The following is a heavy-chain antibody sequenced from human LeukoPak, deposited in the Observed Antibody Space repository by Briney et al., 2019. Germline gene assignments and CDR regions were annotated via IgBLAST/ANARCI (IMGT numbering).Heavy chain of an antibody. J-gene: IGHJ4*02. D-gene: IGHD2-2*01. V-gene: IGHV1-18*01. CDR2: ISAYNGDT. CDR3: ARGPAAMMGRVDY. Sequence: VSVKVSCKASGYTFPSNGIIWVRQAPGQGLEWMGWISAYNGDTNYAHKLQGRVTMTTDTSTSTVYMELRSLRSDDTAVYYCARGPAAMMGRVDYWGQGTLVTVSS. CDR1: GYTFPSNG.